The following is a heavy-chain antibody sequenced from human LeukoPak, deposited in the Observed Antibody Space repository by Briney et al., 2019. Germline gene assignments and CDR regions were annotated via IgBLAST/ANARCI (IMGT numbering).Heavy chain of an antibody. V-gene: IGHV3-21*01. J-gene: IGHJ6*02. Sequence: SGGSLRLSCAASGFTFSSYSMNWVRQAPGKGLEWVSSISSSSSYIYYADSVKGRFTISRDNAKNSLYLQMNSLRAEDTAVYYCARDVRGFGINYGMDVWGQGTTVTVSS. CDR2: ISSSSSYI. D-gene: IGHD3-10*01. CDR1: GFTFSSYS. CDR3: ARDVRGFGINYGMDV.